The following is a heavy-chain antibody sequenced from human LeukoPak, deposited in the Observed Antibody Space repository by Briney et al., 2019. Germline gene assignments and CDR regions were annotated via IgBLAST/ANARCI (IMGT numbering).Heavy chain of an antibody. Sequence: SETLSLTCTVSDGSINDHWSWIRQPPGKGLDWIGYMYSGGTTNYSPSLKSRVTISEDMSKNQFSLKLTSVTAADTAVYYCARHSGHSSANDAFDIWGQGTMVIVSS. V-gene: IGHV4-59*01. CDR3: ARHSGHSSANDAFDI. CDR1: DGSINDH. J-gene: IGHJ3*02. D-gene: IGHD6-25*01. CDR2: MYSGGTT.